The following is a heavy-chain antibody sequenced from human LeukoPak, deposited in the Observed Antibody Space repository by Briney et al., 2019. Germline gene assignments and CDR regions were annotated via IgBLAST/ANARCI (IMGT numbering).Heavy chain of an antibody. V-gene: IGHV4-39*01. D-gene: IGHD3-22*01. CDR3: ARSYYYDYRQIDY. CDR1: GDSISTSSYY. CDR2: IYYSGST. J-gene: IGHJ4*02. Sequence: PSETLSLTCTVSGDSISTSSYYWGWIRQPPGKGLEWLGSIYYSGSTYYNPSLRSRVTISVDTSKNQFSLNLYSVTAADTAVFYCARSYYYDYRQIDYWGQGTLVTVSS.